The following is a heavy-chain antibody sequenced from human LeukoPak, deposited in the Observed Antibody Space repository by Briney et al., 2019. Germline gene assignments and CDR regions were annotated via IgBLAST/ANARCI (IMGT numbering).Heavy chain of an antibody. D-gene: IGHD3-22*01. CDR1: GGSISSSSYY. V-gene: IGHV4-39*01. J-gene: IGHJ2*01. Sequence: SETLSLTCTVSGGSISSSSYYWGWIRQPPGKGLEWIGSIYYSGSTYYNPSLKSRVTISVDTSKNQFSLKLSSVTAADTAVYYCARVMVSRPWYFDLWGRGTLVTVSS. CDR3: ARVMVSRPWYFDL. CDR2: IYYSGST.